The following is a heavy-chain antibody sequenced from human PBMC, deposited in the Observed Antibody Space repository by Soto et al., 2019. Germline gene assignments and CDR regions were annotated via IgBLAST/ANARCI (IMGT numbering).Heavy chain of an antibody. CDR1: GDSRTNNY. J-gene: IGHJ4*02. V-gene: IGHV4-59*13. CDR2: FYYSGGL. D-gene: IGHD5-12*01. Sequence: QVQLQESGPGLLKPSETLSLTCTVSGDSRTNNYWSWIRQPPATGLKWIGYFYYSGGLNYHPSLKGRVGISVDTSKDQFTLKLSSVTAADTAVYSCACDRTRPYGGYVHYFDYWGQGTPVTVSS. CDR3: ACDRTRPYGGYVHYFDY.